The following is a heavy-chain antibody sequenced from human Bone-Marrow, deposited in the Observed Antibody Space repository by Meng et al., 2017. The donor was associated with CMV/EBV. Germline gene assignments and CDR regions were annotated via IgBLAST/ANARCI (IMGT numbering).Heavy chain of an antibody. V-gene: IGHV3-21*04. CDR1: GFTFSSYS. J-gene: IGHJ4*02. Sequence: GESLKISCAASGFTFSSYSMNWVRQAPGKGLEWVSSISSSSAIYYADSVRGRFTVSRDNAKNSLYLQMNSLRAEDTAVYYCARGAAIVVVPPTTYVDYWGQGTLVTVSS. D-gene: IGHD2-2*01. CDR2: ISSSSAI. CDR3: ARGAAIVVVPPTTYVDY.